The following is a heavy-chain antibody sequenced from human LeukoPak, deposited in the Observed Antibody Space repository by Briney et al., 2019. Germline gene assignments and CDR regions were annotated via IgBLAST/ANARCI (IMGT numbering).Heavy chain of an antibody. CDR3: ARDGYDDSSGYPFDY. J-gene: IGHJ4*02. Sequence: GGSLRLSCAASGFTFDDYGMSWVRQAPGKGLEWVSGINWNGGSTGYADSVKGRFTISRDNAKNSLYLQVNSLRAEDTALYYCARDGYDDSSGYPFDYWGQGTLVTVSS. D-gene: IGHD3-22*01. V-gene: IGHV3-20*04. CDR2: INWNGGST. CDR1: GFTFDDYG.